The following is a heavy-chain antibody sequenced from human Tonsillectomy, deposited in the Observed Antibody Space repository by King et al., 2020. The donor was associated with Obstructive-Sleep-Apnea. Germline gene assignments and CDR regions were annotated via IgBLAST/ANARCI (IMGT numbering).Heavy chain of an antibody. CDR3: ARDLNWAFDY. CDR2: ISSSISIR. CDR1: GFTFSSYS. D-gene: IGHD1-1*01. Sequence: VQLVESGGGLVQRGGSLRLSFAASGFTFSSYSMNWVHQAPGEGLEWGSYISSSISIRDYADSVKGRFTISRDNAKSSLYLQMNSLRAEDTAVYYCARDLNWAFDYWGQGTLVTVSS. V-gene: IGHV3-48*04. J-gene: IGHJ4*02.